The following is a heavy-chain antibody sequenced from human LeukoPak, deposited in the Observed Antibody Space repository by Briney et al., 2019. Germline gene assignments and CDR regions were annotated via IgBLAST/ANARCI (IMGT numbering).Heavy chain of an antibody. V-gene: IGHV5-51*01. CDR2: IYPGDSDT. J-gene: IGHJ6*03. CDR1: GYSFSGYW. Sequence: GESLKISCKGSGYSFSGYWIAWVRQMPGKGLEWMGSIYPGDSDTRYSPSFQGQVTISADKSISTAYLQWSSLKASDTAMYYCARGLTHYYYYMDVWGKGTTVTVSS. D-gene: IGHD3/OR15-3a*01. CDR3: ARGLTHYYYYMDV.